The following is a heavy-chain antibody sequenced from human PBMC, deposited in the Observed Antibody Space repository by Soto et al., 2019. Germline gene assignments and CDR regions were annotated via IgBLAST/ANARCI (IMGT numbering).Heavy chain of an antibody. J-gene: IGHJ4*02. CDR3: AGIYSGGPGGNLRY. V-gene: IGHV4-31*03. CDR1: GGSISSGGYY. D-gene: IGHD1-26*01. CDR2: IYYSGST. Sequence: QVQLQESGPGLVKPSQTLSLTCTVSGGSISSGGYYWSWIRQHPGKGLEWIGYIYYSGSTYYNPSRKRRVTISVDTSKNHFSLKLSSVTAADTAVYYCAGIYSGGPGGNLRYWGQGTMVTVSS.